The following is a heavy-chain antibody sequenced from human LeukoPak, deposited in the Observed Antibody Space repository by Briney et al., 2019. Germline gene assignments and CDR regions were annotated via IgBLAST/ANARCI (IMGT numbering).Heavy chain of an antibody. CDR2: IYYSGST. J-gene: IGHJ5*02. Sequence: SETLSLTCTVSGGSISSSSYYWGWIRQPPGKGLEWIGSIYYSGSTYYNPSLKSRVTISVDTSKNQFSLKLSSVTAADTAVYYCARPGSYNWFDPWGQGTLVTVPS. D-gene: IGHD3-10*01. CDR1: GGSISSSSYY. CDR3: ARPGSYNWFDP. V-gene: IGHV4-39*01.